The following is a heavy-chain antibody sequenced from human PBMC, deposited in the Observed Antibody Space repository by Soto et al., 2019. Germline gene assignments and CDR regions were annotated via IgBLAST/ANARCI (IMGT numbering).Heavy chain of an antibody. CDR2: IIPISRTS. CDR1: GGTVSSYA. J-gene: IGHJ4*02. V-gene: IGHV1-69*01. Sequence: QVQLVQSGAEVKKPGSSVKVSCKDSGGTVSSYAISWVRQAPGHGLEWMGGIIPISRTSNYAQKFQGRVMITEDASTSTTYMKLSGLRSEDTAVYYCAGGGIYGDYVSHFWGQGTLGTVSS. D-gene: IGHD4-17*01. CDR3: AGGGIYGDYVSHF.